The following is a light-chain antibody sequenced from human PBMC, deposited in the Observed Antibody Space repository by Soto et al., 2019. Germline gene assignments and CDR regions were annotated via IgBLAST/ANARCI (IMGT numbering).Light chain of an antibody. J-gene: IGKJ5*01. CDR2: GAS. CDR3: EQYGGPPPT. Sequence: ESVLPQPTSTISLSRGEGDTLSCRASQSVSSSYLAWYQQKPGQAPRLLIYGASSRATGIPDSDSGMRSRKSCTLTIRILEPEAQAVQFIEQYGGPPPTFGQGTRLEIK. V-gene: IGKV3-20*01. CDR1: QSVSSSY.